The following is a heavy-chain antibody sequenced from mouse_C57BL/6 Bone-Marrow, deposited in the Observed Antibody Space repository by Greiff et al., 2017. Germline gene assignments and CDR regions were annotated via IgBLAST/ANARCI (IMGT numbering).Heavy chain of an antibody. CDR3: ARRGTYYSNYGFYYAMDY. CDR1: GYAFTNYL. CDR2: INPGSGGT. Sequence: VQLQQSGAELVRPGTSVKVSCKASGYAFTNYLIEWVKQRPGQGLEWIGVINPGSGGTNYNEKFKGKATLTADKSSSTAYMQLSSLTSEDYAVYFCARRGTYYSNYGFYYAMDYWGQGTSVTVSS. V-gene: IGHV1-54*01. J-gene: IGHJ4*01. D-gene: IGHD2-5*01.